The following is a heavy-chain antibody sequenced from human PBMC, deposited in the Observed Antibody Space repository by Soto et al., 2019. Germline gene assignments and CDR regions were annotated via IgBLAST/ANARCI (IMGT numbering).Heavy chain of an antibody. J-gene: IGHJ6*02. CDR2: ISPYNDYT. D-gene: IGHD3-16*01. CDR3: ARGGYYDNSWGKLSHYGLDV. CDR1: GYTFIRYG. V-gene: IGHV1-18*01. Sequence: QVQLVQSAAEVKKPGASVKVSCKASGYTFIRYGITWVRQAPGQGLEWMGWISPYNDYTIYAQKLQGRVTMTTDTSTGTLDXXLRGLKYDDTAVYYCARGGYYDNSWGKLSHYGLDVWGQGTSVTVSS.